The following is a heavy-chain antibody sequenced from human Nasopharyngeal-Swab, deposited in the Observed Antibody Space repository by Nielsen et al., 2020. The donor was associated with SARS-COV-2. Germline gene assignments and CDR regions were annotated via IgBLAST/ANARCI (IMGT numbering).Heavy chain of an antibody. CDR2: IYYSGST. Sequence: WIRQPPGKGLEWIGSIYYSGSTYYNPSLKSRVTISVDTSKNQFSLKLSSVTAADTAVYYRASGRLRFLEWPAEGEFYYYYGMDVWGQGTTVTVSS. J-gene: IGHJ6*02. D-gene: IGHD3-3*01. V-gene: IGHV4-39*01. CDR3: ASGRLRFLEWPAEGEFYYYYGMDV.